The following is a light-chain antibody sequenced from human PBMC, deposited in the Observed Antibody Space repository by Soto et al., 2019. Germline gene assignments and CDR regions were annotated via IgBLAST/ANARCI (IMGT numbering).Light chain of an antibody. CDR1: QSISNW. CDR3: QQHNSYS. CDR2: HAS. V-gene: IGKV1-5*01. J-gene: IGKJ1*01. Sequence: IQLTQSPSTLPASVGDRVTLTCRASQSISNWLAWYQQKPGTAPKLLIYHASILETAVPSRFSSNGSGTEFTLTISSLQPGDFATYYCQQHNSYSFGQGSRVEIK.